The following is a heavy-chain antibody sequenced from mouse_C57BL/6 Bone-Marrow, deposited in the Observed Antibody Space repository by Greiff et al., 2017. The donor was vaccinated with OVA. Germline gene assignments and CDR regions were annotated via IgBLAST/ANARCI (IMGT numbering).Heavy chain of an antibody. CDR3: ESLEFITTVVDWYFDV. J-gene: IGHJ1*03. D-gene: IGHD1-1*01. CDR2: INPNNGGT. V-gene: IGHV1-26*01. Sequence: EVQLQQSGPELVKPGASVKISCKASGYTFTDYYMNWVKQSHGKSLEWIGDINPNNGGTSYNQKFKGKATLTVDQSSSTAYMELRSLTSEDSEVYYCESLEFITTVVDWYFDVWGTGTTVTVSS. CDR1: GYTFTDYY.